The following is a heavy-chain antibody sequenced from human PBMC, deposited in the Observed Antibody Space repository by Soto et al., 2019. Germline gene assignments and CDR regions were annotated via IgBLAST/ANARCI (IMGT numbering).Heavy chain of an antibody. V-gene: IGHV4-61*01. J-gene: IGHJ6*02. CDR3: AREQGYPYQYGMDV. CDR2: IYYTWST. D-gene: IGHD2-2*01. CDR1: GGSVSSGSYY. Sequence: SETLSLTCTVSGGSVSSGSYYWSWVRQPPGRGLEWIGYIYYTWSTNYNPSLTSRVTISVDTSKNQFSLKLSSVTAADTAVYYCAREQGYPYQYGMDVWGQGTTVTVSS.